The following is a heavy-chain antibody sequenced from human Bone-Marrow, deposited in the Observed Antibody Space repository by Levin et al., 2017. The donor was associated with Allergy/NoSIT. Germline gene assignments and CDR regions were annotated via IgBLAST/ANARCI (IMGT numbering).Heavy chain of an antibody. CDR2: IWVDGSDK. CDR3: ARDVGAAGVPDY. Sequence: GESLKISCVASGFAFNNYGMHWVRQAPGKGLEWVAVIWVDGSDKHYADSVKGRFTISRDNSKNTLFLQMNSLGPGDTAVYYCARDVGAAGVPDYWGQGTLVTVSS. V-gene: IGHV3-33*01. D-gene: IGHD6-13*01. CDR1: GFAFNNYG. J-gene: IGHJ4*02.